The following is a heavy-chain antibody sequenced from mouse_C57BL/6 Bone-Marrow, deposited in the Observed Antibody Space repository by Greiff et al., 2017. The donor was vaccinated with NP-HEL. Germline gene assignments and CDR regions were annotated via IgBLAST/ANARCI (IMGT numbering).Heavy chain of an antibody. CDR2: ISSGGSTI. D-gene: IGHD2-14*01. J-gene: IGHJ1*03. CDR1: GFTFSDYG. V-gene: IGHV5-17*01. CDR3: AREVYCDWYFDV. Sequence: EVHLVESGGGLVKPGGSLKLSCAASGFTFSDYGMHWVRQAPEKGLEWVAYISSGGSTIYYADTVKGRFTISRDNAKNTLFLQMTSLRSEDTAMYYCAREVYCDWYFDVWGTGTTVTVSS.